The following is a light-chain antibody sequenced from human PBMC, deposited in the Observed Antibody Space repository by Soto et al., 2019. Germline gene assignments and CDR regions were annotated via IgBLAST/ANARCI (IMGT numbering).Light chain of an antibody. CDR1: QGIGSN. CDR3: QQYGTSHWT. J-gene: IGKJ1*01. V-gene: IGKV3-20*01. CDR2: GES. Sequence: ELALTQSPATLSLSPWQRATLSWRPSQGIGSNLAWYQQKPGQAPRLLIYGESTRATGIPARFSGSRSGTDLTITISRLEPEDFAVYYCQQYGTSHWTFGQGTKVDIK.